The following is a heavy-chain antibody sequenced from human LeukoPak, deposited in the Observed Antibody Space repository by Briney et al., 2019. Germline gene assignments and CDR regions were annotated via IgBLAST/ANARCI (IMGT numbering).Heavy chain of an antibody. D-gene: IGHD3-10*01. CDR3: ARDMGYYGSGSYYISYYYGMDV. Sequence: GGSLRLSCAASGFTFSSYSMNWVRQAPGKELEWVSYISSSSSTIYYADSVKGRFTISRDNAKNSLYLQMNSLRAEDTAVYYCARDMGYYGSGSYYISYYYGMDVWGQGTTVTVSS. V-gene: IGHV3-48*04. CDR2: ISSSSSTI. J-gene: IGHJ6*02. CDR1: GFTFSSYS.